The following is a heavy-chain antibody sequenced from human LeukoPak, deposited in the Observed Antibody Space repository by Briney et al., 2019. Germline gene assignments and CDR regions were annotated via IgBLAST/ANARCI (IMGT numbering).Heavy chain of an antibody. D-gene: IGHD3-22*01. Sequence: GGSLRLSCAASGFTFSSYAMTWVRQAPGKGLEWVSGISGSGGSTSYADSVKGRSTISRDNSKNTLYLQMNSLRAEDTAVYFCAKANRITMIVPLDYWGQGTLVTVSS. V-gene: IGHV3-23*01. J-gene: IGHJ4*02. CDR1: GFTFSSYA. CDR3: AKANRITMIVPLDY. CDR2: ISGSGGST.